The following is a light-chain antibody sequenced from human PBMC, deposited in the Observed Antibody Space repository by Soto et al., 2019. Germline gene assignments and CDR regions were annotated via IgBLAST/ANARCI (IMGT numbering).Light chain of an antibody. Sequence: DIQMTQSPSSLSASVGDRVTITCRASQSISSYLNWYQQKPGKAPKLLIYAASSLQSGVRSRCSGSGSGTDFPLTISSLPPEDFATYYCQQSYSTLLLTCSGGPKVEIK. J-gene: IGKJ4*01. CDR2: AAS. CDR1: QSISSY. V-gene: IGKV1-39*01. CDR3: QQSYSTLLLT.